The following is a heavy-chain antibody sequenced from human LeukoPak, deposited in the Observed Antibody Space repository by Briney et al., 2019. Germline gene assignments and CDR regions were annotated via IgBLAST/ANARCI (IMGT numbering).Heavy chain of an antibody. D-gene: IGHD6-13*01. J-gene: IGHJ3*02. CDR1: GFTFSSYW. CDR3: ARGGSSWSAFDI. V-gene: IGHV3-74*01. CDR2: INSDGSST. Sequence: GGSLRLSCAASGFTFSSYWMHWVRQAPGEGLVWVSRINSDGSSTNYADAVKGRFTISRDNAKNTLYLQTNSLRAEDTAVYYCARGGSSWSAFDIWGQGTMVIVSS.